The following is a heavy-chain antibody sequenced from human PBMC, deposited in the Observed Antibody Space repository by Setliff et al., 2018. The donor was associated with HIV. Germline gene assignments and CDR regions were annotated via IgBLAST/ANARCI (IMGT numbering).Heavy chain of an antibody. J-gene: IGHJ1*01. V-gene: IGHV1-46*01. CDR3: VRAFDQDFHN. CDR2: VHPFHDILGSNA. D-gene: IGHD3-9*01. CDR1: GYTFTDYY. Sequence: ASVKVSCKASGYTFTDYYMHWVRQAPGRGLEWLGVVHPFHDILGSNADYAQKFQGRISITWDSSGNTLFLELGPLRSDDSATYYCVRAFDQDFHNWGQGTVVTVSS.